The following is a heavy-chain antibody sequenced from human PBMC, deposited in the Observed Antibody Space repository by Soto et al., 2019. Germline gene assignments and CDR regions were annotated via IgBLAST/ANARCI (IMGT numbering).Heavy chain of an antibody. V-gene: IGHV3-53*04. CDR3: ARAGTGYFQH. CDR2: IYSGGST. D-gene: IGHD6-13*01. J-gene: IGHJ1*01. CDR1: GFTVSSNY. Sequence: PGGSLRLSCAASGFTVSSNYMSWVRQASGKGLEWVSVIYSGGSTYYADSVKGRFTISRHNSKNTLYLQMNSLRAEDTAVYYCARAGTGYFQHWGQGTLVTVSS.